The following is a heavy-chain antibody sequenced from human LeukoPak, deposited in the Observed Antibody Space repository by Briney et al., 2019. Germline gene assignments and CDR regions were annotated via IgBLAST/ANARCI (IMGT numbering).Heavy chain of an antibody. CDR2: IIPIFGTA. CDR1: GYIFTNYG. Sequence: SVKVSCKASGYIFTNYGISWVRQAPGQGLEWMGGIIPIFGTANYAQKFQGRVTITADESTSTAYMELSSLRSEDTAVYYCARGGWLVSYYFDYWGQGTLVTVSS. D-gene: IGHD6-19*01. CDR3: ARGGWLVSYYFDY. V-gene: IGHV1-69*13. J-gene: IGHJ4*02.